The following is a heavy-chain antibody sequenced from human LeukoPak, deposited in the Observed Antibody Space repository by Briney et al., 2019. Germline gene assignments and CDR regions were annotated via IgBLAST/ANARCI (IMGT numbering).Heavy chain of an antibody. CDR3: ARSVATTPYFDY. CDR1: GYTFTGYY. V-gene: IGHV1-2*02. D-gene: IGHD5-24*01. CDR2: INPNSGGT. Sequence: ASVKVSCKASGYTFTGYYMHWVRQAPGQGLEWMGWINPNSGGTNYAQKFQGGVTMTRDTSISTAYMELSRLRSDDTAVYYCARSVATTPYFDYWGQGTLVTVSS. J-gene: IGHJ4*02.